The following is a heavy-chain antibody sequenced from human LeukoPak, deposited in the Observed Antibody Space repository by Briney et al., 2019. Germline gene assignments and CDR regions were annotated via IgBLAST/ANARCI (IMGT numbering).Heavy chain of an antibody. J-gene: IGHJ4*02. CDR3: TIMRRDY. CDR2: IKSKSDGGTA. Sequence: GGSLRLSCAASGFTFSNFWMSWVRQAPGKGLEWVGRIKSKSDGGTADCAAPVKGRFTISRDDSKNTLYLQMDSLKTEDTAVYYCTIMRRDYWGQGTLVTVSS. CDR1: GFTFSNFW. D-gene: IGHD2-8*01. V-gene: IGHV3-15*01.